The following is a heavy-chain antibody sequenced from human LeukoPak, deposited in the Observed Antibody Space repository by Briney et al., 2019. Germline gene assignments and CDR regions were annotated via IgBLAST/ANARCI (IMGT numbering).Heavy chain of an antibody. J-gene: IGHJ4*02. CDR1: GFNFRDSA. V-gene: IGHV3-30*04. Sequence: GTSLRLSCAASGFNFRDSAMHWVRQPPGKGREGVAVSSYDGTNKYYADSVNGRFTISRDNSKNTLFLQMNNLRLEDTAVYYCAADYGDYVSPSDWGQGSLVIVSS. CDR2: SSYDGTNK. CDR3: AADYGDYVSPSD. D-gene: IGHD4-17*01.